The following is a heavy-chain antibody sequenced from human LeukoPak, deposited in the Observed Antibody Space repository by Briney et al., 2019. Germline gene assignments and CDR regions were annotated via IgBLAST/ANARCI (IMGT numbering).Heavy chain of an antibody. J-gene: IGHJ4*02. CDR1: GYSFTTYW. Sequence: GESLKISCKGSGYSFTTYWIGWVRQVPGKGLEWMGLIYPGDSDTRYSPSFQGQVTFSVDASISTAYLQLSGLRASDTAIYYCVRFGLTSSLDYWGQGTLVTVSS. CDR2: IYPGDSDT. V-gene: IGHV5-51*01. CDR3: VRFGLTSSLDY. D-gene: IGHD6-13*01.